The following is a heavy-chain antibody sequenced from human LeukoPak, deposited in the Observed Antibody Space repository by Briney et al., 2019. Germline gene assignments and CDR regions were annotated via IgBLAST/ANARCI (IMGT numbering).Heavy chain of an antibody. CDR3: ARGRYYDFWSGYNYYFDY. CDR1: GYTFTSYA. D-gene: IGHD3-3*01. V-gene: IGHV1-3*01. CDR2: INAGNGNT. Sequence: ASVKVSCKASGYTFTSYAMHWVRQAPGQRLEWMGWINAGNGNTKYSQKFQGRVTITRDTSASTAYTELSSLRSEDTAVYYCARGRYYDFWSGYNYYFDYWGQGTLVTVSS. J-gene: IGHJ4*02.